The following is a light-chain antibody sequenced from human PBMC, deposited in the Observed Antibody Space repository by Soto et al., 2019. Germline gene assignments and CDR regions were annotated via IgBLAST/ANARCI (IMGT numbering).Light chain of an antibody. V-gene: IGKV1-39*01. J-gene: IGKJ3*01. CDR3: QQTYSTPFA. CDR1: QSISGY. Sequence: DIQMTQSPSSLSASVGDRVTITCRASQSISGYLNWYQHKPGKAPDLLIYAASSLQSGVPTRLSGSASGTDFTLTISSLQPEDSATYYCQQTYSTPFAFGPGTKVDIK. CDR2: AAS.